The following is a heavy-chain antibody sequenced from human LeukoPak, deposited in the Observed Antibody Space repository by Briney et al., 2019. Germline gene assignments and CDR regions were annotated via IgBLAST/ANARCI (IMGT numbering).Heavy chain of an antibody. CDR2: IKQDGSQI. V-gene: IGHV3-7*01. D-gene: IGHD2-2*01. Sequence: GGSLRLSCATSGFTFSSYWMSWVRRAPGKGLEWVANIKQDGSQIFYVDSVKGRFTISRDTAKNSLSLQMSSLRAEDTAVYYCAREYCSGTSCYGYFDYWGQGTLVTVSS. J-gene: IGHJ4*02. CDR3: AREYCSGTSCYGYFDY. CDR1: GFTFSSYW.